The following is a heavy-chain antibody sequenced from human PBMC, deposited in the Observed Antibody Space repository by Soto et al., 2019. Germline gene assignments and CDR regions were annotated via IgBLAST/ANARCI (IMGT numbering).Heavy chain of an antibody. Sequence: SETLSLTCTVSGGSISSYYWSWIRQPAGKGLEWIGHIYTRRTTNYNSSHKSRVTMPVDTSKNQISLKLSPGTAADTAVYHCARESHHSSTSCYTDHMEYNGFDPWGQGKLANVSS. CDR3: ARESHHSSTSCYTDHMEYNGFDP. J-gene: IGHJ5*02. V-gene: IGHV4-4*07. CDR2: IYTRRTT. D-gene: IGHD2-2*02. CDR1: GGSISSYY.